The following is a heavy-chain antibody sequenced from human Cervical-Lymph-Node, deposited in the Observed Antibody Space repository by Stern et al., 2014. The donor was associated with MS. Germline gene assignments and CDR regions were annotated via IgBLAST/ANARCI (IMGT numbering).Heavy chain of an antibody. D-gene: IGHD6-13*01. V-gene: IGHV1-69*01. J-gene: IGHJ5*02. CDR1: GGTFSKFP. Sequence: VQLEASGAEVTKPGSSAKVSCKASGGTFSKFPSSWVRQAPGQGLEWMGGIFPVFGTPTYAQEFRGRVTITADVSTSTVYMELSSLRSDDTAVYYCALSSETSDRWYSLGYDLWGQGTLVTVSS. CDR2: IFPVFGTP. CDR3: ALSSETSDRWYSLGYDL.